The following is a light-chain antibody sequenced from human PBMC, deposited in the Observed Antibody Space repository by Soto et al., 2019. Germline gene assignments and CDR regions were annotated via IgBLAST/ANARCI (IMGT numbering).Light chain of an antibody. J-gene: IGKJ3*01. CDR2: GAS. CDR1: QSISSN. Sequence: EIVMTQSPATLSVSPGERATLSCRASQSISSNLAWYQQKPGQAPWLLIYGASTRATGIPATLSGSGSGTEFTLTISSLQSEDFAVYYCQQYNNWPFTFGPGTKVDIK. CDR3: QQYNNWPFT. V-gene: IGKV3-15*01.